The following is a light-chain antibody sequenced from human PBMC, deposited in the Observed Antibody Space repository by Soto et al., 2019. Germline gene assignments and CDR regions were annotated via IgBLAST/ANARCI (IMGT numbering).Light chain of an antibody. Sequence: QSALTQPASVSGSPGQSITISCTGTSSDVGGYNYVSWYQQHPGKAPKLMIYDVSNRPSGVSNRFSACTSGNTAALTISGLLAEDEADYYCSSYTSSSTVVFGGVTKVTVL. CDR2: DVS. V-gene: IGLV2-14*01. CDR3: SSYTSSSTVV. CDR1: SSDVGGYNY. J-gene: IGLJ2*01.